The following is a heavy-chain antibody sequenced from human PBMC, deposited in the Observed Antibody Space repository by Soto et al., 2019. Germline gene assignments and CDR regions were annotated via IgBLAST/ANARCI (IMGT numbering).Heavy chain of an antibody. CDR3: ARESGENWTYEAH. CDR1: GGSISTSSYF. V-gene: IGHV4-39*07. Sequence: SETLSLTCSVSGGSISTSSYFWGWIRQPPGKGLEWVGAVHYSGSANYRSSLQSRVTISVDTSRNQFSLNLQSATAADTALYYCARESGENWTYEAHWGQGTLVTVSS. D-gene: IGHD1-7*01. CDR2: VHYSGSA. J-gene: IGHJ1*01.